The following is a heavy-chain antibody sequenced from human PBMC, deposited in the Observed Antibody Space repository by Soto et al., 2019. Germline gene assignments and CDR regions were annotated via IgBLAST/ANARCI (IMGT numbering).Heavy chain of an antibody. CDR1: GGTFSSYT. CDR2: IIPIRGIT. J-gene: IGHJ5*02. CDR3: ASGKDCVGDTCYSWIDP. V-gene: IGHV1-69*02. D-gene: IGHD2-21*02. Sequence: SVKVSCKASGGTFSSYTVSWVRQAPGQGLEWMGRIIPIRGITNYPQKFQGRVTITADESTSTVYMELSSLRSEDTAVYYCASGKDCVGDTCYSWIDPWGEGTLVTVSS.